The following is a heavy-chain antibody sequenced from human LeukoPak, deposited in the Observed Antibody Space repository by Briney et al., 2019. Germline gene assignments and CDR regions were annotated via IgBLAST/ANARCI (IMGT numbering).Heavy chain of an antibody. J-gene: IGHJ4*02. V-gene: IGHV1-18*01. D-gene: IGHD2-15*01. Sequence: ASVRVSCKASGYTFTSYGISWLRQAPGQGLEWMGWISAYNGNTNYAQKLQGRVTMTTDTSTGTAYMELRSLRSDDTAVYYCARDALGYCSGGSCLLPFDYWGQGTLVTVSS. CDR2: ISAYNGNT. CDR3: ARDALGYCSGGSCLLPFDY. CDR1: GYTFTSYG.